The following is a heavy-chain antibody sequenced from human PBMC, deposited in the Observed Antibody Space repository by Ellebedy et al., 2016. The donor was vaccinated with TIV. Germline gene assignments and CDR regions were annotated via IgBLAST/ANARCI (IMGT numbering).Heavy chain of an antibody. CDR2: IIPHNGDT. J-gene: IGHJ4*02. V-gene: IGHV1-18*01. Sequence: ASVKVSCKTSGYTFSSYGISWVRQAPGQGLEWMGWIIPHNGDTSYAQKLHDRVTMTTDTSTTTAYMELRSLRSDDTAVYYCARDTPIGARNDYWGQGTLVTVSS. CDR3: ARDTPIGARNDY. CDR1: GYTFSSYG. D-gene: IGHD2-15*01.